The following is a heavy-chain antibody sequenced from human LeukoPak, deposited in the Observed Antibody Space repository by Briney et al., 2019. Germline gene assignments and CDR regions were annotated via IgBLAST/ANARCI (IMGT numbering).Heavy chain of an antibody. Sequence: SETLSLTCAVYGGSFSGYYWSWIRQPPGKGLEWIGEINHSGSTNYNPSLKSRVTISVDTSKNQFSLKLSPVTAADTAVYYCARGENKYSSGWTGSYNWFDPWGQGTLVTVSS. V-gene: IGHV4-34*01. CDR3: ARGENKYSSGWTGSYNWFDP. CDR2: INHSGST. J-gene: IGHJ5*02. D-gene: IGHD6-19*01. CDR1: GGSFSGYY.